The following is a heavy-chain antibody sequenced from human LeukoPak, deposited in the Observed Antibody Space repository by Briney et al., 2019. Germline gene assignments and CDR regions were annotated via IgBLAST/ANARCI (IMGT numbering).Heavy chain of an antibody. J-gene: IGHJ6*03. Sequence: QSGGSLRLSCAAAGFTLSSYEMNWVRQAPGKGLEWVSYISSSGSTIYYADSVKGRFTISRDNSKNTLYLQMNSLRAEDTAVYYCAKDAIYYDFWSGYYYYYYMDVWGKGTTVTVSS. CDR2: ISSSGSTI. D-gene: IGHD3-3*01. CDR3: AKDAIYYDFWSGYYYYYYMDV. CDR1: GFTLSSYE. V-gene: IGHV3-48*03.